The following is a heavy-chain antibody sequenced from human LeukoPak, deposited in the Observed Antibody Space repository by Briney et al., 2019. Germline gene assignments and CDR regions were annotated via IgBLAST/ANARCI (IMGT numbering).Heavy chain of an antibody. CDR2: IYHSGST. Sequence: PSETLSLTCVVSGGSINTYYWNWIRQPPGKGLEWIGYIYHSGSTYYNPSLKSRVTISVDRSKNQFSLKLSSVTAADTAVYYCARGLRVVPAALGDWFDPWGQGTLVTVSS. V-gene: IGHV4-59*12. D-gene: IGHD2-2*01. CDR3: ARGLRVVPAALGDWFDP. CDR1: GGSINTYY. J-gene: IGHJ5*02.